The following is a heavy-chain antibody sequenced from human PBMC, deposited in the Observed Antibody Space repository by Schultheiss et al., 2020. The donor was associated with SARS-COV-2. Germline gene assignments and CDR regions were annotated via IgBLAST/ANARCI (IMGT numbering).Heavy chain of an antibody. CDR1: GGSISSGGYY. D-gene: IGHD6-13*01. CDR2: IYYSGST. CDR3: ARHPKPYSSSLNWFDP. V-gene: IGHV4-31*01. Sequence: SETLSLTCTVSGGSISSGGYYWSWIRQHPGKGLEWIGYIYYSGSTYYNPSLKSLVTISVDTSKNQFSLKLSSVTAADTAVYYCARHPKPYSSSLNWFDPWGQGTLVTVSS. J-gene: IGHJ5*02.